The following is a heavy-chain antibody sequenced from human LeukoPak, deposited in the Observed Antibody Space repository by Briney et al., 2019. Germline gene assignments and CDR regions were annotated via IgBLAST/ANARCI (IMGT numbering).Heavy chain of an antibody. CDR3: AKVQAVAGTIDY. CDR1: GFTFSSYA. J-gene: IGHJ4*02. Sequence: QSRGSLRLSCAASGFTFSSYAMSWVRQAPGKGLEWVSAISGSGGSTYYADSVKGRFTISRDNSKNTLYLQMNSLRAEDTAVYYCAKVQAVAGTIDYWGQGTLVTVSS. D-gene: IGHD6-19*01. CDR2: ISGSGGST. V-gene: IGHV3-23*01.